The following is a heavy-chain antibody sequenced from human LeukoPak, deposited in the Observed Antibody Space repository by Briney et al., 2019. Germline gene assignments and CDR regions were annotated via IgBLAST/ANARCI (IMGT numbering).Heavy chain of an antibody. CDR1: GGSISSYY. D-gene: IGHD4/OR15-4a*01. V-gene: IGHV4-59*01. CDR3: AGAVRMTMGAFDI. J-gene: IGHJ3*02. CDR2: IYYSGST. Sequence: SETLSLTCTVSGGSISSYYWSWIRQPPGKGLEWIGYIYYSGSTNYNPSLKSRVTISVDTSKNQFSLKLSSVTAADTAVYYCAGAVRMTMGAFDIWGQGTMVTVSS.